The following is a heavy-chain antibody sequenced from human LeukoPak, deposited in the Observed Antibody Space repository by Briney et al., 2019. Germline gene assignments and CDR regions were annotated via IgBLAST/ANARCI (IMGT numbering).Heavy chain of an antibody. CDR3: ARDLREHGVFDI. V-gene: IGHV3-11*01. CDR2: ISSTGNTI. Sequence: GGSLRLSCAASGFTFSDYYMSWIRQAPGKGLEWVAHISSTGNTIYYADSLKGRFTISRDNAKNSLYRQRNSLRAEDAAVYYCARDLREHGVFDIWGQGTMVTVSS. CDR1: GFTFSDYY. D-gene: IGHD1-26*01. J-gene: IGHJ3*02.